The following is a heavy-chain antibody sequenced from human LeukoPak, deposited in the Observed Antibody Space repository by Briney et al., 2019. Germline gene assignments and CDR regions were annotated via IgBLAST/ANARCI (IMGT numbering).Heavy chain of an antibody. CDR1: GYTFTGYY. CDR2: INPNSGGT. CDR3: ARHSVGHDVVPAAIRWYYYYYMDV. V-gene: IGHV1-2*06. J-gene: IGHJ6*03. Sequence: ASVKVSCKASGYTFTGYYMHWVRQAPGQGLEWMGRINPNSGGTNYAQKFQGRVTMTRDTSISTAYMELSRLRSDDTAVYYCARHSVGHDVVPAAIRWYYYYYMDVWGKGTTVTVSS. D-gene: IGHD2-2*02.